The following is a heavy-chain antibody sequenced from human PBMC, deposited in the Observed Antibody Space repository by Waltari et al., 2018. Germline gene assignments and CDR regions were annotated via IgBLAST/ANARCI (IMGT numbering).Heavy chain of an antibody. CDR3: PEADFFPSALDT. Sequence: QVQLQQWGAGLLKPSETLSLTCAVYGGSFSGYYWSWIRQPPGKGLEWIGEINHSGSTNYNPSLKSRVTIQEDPPKTRFSLRLASVPAADTVGNYGPEADFFPSALDTWGQGQMVTVSP. V-gene: IGHV4-34*01. J-gene: IGHJ3*02. CDR2: INHSGST. D-gene: IGHD3-3*01. CDR1: GGSFSGYY.